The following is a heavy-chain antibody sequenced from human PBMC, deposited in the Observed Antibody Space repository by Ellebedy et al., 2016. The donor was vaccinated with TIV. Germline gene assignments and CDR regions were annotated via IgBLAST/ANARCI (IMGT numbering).Heavy chain of an antibody. CDR1: GFTFNSYA. D-gene: IGHD2-15*01. CDR2: ISGSGGNT. V-gene: IGHV3-23*01. J-gene: IGHJ5*02. Sequence: PGGSLRLSCAASGFTFNSYAMSWVRQAPGKGLEWVSAISGSGGNTYYADSVKGRFTISRDNSKNTLYLQMNNLRAEDTAMYYCARDRGYCSRGHCGFDPWGQGTLVTVSS. CDR3: ARDRGYCSRGHCGFDP.